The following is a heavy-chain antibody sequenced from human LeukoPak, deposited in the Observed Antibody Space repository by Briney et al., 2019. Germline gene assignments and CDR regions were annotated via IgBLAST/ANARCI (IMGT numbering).Heavy chain of an antibody. D-gene: IGHD6-19*01. CDR1: GFTFSSDS. V-gene: IGHV3-21*01. CDR3: ARPVAGDYY. J-gene: IGHJ4*02. CDR2: ISSSSSYI. Sequence: GGPLRLSGAASGFTFSSDSMNCVREAPGKVLEGGSSISSSSSYIYYADSVKGRSTISSDNAKNSLYLQMNSLRAEDTDVYYCARPVAGDYYRGQRNL.